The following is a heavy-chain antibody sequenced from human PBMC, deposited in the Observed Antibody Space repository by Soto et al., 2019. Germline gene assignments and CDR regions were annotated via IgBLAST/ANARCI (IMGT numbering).Heavy chain of an antibody. CDR2: IIPIFGTA. V-gene: IGHV1-69*13. CDR1: VGTFSSYA. Sequence: ASVKVSCKASVGTFSSYAISWVRQAPGQGLEWMGGIIPIFGTANYAQKFQGRVTITADESTSTAYMELSSLRSEDTAVYYCASAVGDGYYARYNWFDPWGQGTLVTVSS. J-gene: IGHJ5*02. CDR3: ASAVGDGYYARYNWFDP. D-gene: IGHD3-22*01.